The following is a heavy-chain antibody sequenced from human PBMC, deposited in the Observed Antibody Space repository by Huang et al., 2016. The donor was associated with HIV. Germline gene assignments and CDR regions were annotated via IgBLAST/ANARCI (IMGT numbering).Heavy chain of an antibody. CDR1: EFTFSDYA. CDR3: AKEIAVPGSRWFDP. V-gene: IGHV3-30*18. CDR2: ISYDGNYK. Sequence: QVQLVESGGGVVQPGRSLRLSCAASEFTFSDYAMHWVRQAPGKGLGWLAFISYDGNYKNHADAVKGRFTISRDNSKNTLYLEMNSLRAEDTAVYFCAKEIAVPGSRWFDPWGQGTLVTVSS. D-gene: IGHD6-13*01. J-gene: IGHJ5*02.